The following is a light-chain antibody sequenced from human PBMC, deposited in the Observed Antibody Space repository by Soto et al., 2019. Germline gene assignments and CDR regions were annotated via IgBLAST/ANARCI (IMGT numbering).Light chain of an antibody. J-gene: IGKJ1*01. V-gene: IGKV1-17*03. CDR2: GAS. CDR3: QQTYSTPGWT. Sequence: DIQMTQSPSAMSASVGDRVTITCRASQGINNYLAWFQQRPGKVPQRLIYGASSLQSGVPSRFSGSGSGTDFTFIISSLQPEDSATYYCQQTYSTPGWTFGQGTKVDIK. CDR1: QGINNY.